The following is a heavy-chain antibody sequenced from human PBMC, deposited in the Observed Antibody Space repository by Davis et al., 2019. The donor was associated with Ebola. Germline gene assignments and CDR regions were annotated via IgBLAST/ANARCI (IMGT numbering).Heavy chain of an antibody. CDR2: IGAAGDT. CDR3: ARAGFGSTWFDC. V-gene: IGHV3-13*01. D-gene: IGHD6-13*01. Sequence: PGGSLRLSCAASGFTFRSYDMHWVRHATGKGLEWVSAIGAAGDTYYPVSVKGRFTISRENAKNPLYLQMKSLRAGDTAVYYCARAGFGSTWFDCWGQGILVTVSS. CDR1: GFTFRSYD. J-gene: IGHJ5*01.